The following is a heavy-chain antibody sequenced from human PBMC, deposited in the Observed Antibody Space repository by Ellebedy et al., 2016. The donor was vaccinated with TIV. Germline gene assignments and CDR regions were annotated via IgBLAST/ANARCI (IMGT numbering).Heavy chain of an antibody. V-gene: IGHV3-33*08. CDR2: IWYDGSNT. Sequence: PGGSLRLSCAASGFTFSTYNMHWVRQAPGKGLEWVAVIWYDGSNTQYADSVKGRFTMSRDNSKNIVYLQMNSLRAEDTAVYYCARDGVRPYFYNGMDVWGQGTTVSVSS. CDR3: ARDGVRPYFYNGMDV. CDR1: GFTFSTYN. D-gene: IGHD2/OR15-2a*01. J-gene: IGHJ6*02.